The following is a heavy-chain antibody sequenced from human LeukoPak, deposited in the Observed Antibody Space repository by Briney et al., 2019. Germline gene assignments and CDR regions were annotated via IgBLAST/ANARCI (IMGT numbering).Heavy chain of an antibody. D-gene: IGHD3-22*01. CDR3: ARGPWITMIVVDDKFDP. Sequence: ASVKVSCKASGYTFTSYYMHWVRQAPGQGLEWMGIINPSGGSTSYAQKFQGRVTMTRDTSTSTVYMELSSLSSEDTAVYYCARGPWITMIVVDDKFDPWGQGTLVTVSS. CDR2: INPSGGST. V-gene: IGHV1-46*01. J-gene: IGHJ5*02. CDR1: GYTFTSYY.